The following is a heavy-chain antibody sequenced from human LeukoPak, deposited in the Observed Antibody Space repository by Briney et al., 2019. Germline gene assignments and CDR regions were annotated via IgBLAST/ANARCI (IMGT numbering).Heavy chain of an antibody. CDR3: VKGGWLDY. D-gene: IGHD5-12*01. J-gene: IGHJ4*02. V-gene: IGHV3-23*01. Sequence: PGGSLRLSCAASGFPFSTFEMTWVRQAPGKGLEWVSFIGGSGDKTYYADSVKGRLTISRDDSKNTLYLQLNSLGAEDTALYYCVKGGWLDYWGQGALVTVSS. CDR2: IGGSGDKT. CDR1: GFPFSTFE.